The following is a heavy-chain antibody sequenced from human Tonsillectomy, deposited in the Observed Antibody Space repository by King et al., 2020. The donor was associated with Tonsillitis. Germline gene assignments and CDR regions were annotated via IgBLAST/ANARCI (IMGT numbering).Heavy chain of an antibody. Sequence: VQLVESGGGLVQPGGSLRLSCAASGFTVSSNYMSGVRQAPGKGLEWVSVIYSGGSTYSADSGKGRFTISRDNSKNTLYLQMNSLRAEDTAVYYCARDTGVAAAGTGGYFDYWGQGTLVTVSS. CDR3: ARDTGVAAAGTGGYFDY. CDR2: IYSGGST. D-gene: IGHD6-13*01. CDR1: GFTVSSNY. J-gene: IGHJ4*02. V-gene: IGHV3-66*01.